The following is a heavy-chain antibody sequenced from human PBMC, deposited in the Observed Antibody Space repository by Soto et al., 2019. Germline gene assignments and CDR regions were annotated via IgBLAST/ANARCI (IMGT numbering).Heavy chain of an antibody. CDR2: ISSSSSYI. D-gene: IGHD2-2*01. V-gene: IGHV3-21*01. CDR3: ARRRKGGHCSSTSCYGSGMDV. J-gene: IGHJ6*02. CDR1: GFTFSSYS. Sequence: KTGGSLRLSCAASGFTFSSYSMNWVRQAPGKGLEWVSSISSSSSYIYYADSVKGRFTISRDNAKNSLYLQMNSLRAEDTAVYYCARRRKGGHCSSTSCYGSGMDVWGQGTTVTVSS.